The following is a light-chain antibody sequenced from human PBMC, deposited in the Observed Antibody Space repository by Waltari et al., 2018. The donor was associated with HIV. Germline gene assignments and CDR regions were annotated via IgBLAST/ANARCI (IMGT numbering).Light chain of an antibody. V-gene: IGLV2-14*03. Sequence: QSVLTQPASVSASPGQSISIPCSGTYDDVGGFNFVSWYQQYAGKGPTVILYEVPKRPSGSPGRFSGSKSGNTASLTIAGLQPGDEADYYCSSYMVNNGLVFGGGTRVTVL. CDR1: YDDVGGFNF. CDR2: EVP. CDR3: SSYMVNNGLV. J-gene: IGLJ2*01.